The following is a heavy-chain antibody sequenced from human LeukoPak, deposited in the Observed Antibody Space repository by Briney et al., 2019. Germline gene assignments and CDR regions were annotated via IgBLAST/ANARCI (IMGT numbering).Heavy chain of an antibody. V-gene: IGHV3-23*01. D-gene: IGHD5-12*01. CDR2: MSGSTGST. J-gene: IGHJ4*02. CDR1: GFTVSSNY. CDR3: AKRVPPINY. Sequence: GGSLRLSCAASGFTVSSNYMSWVRQAPGKGLEWVSGMSGSTGSTYYADFVKGRFIISRDNSKNTLHLEMNSLRAEDTAVYYCAKRVPPINYWGQGTLVTVSS.